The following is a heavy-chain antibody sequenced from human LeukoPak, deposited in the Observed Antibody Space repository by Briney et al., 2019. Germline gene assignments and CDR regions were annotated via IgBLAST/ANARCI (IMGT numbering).Heavy chain of an antibody. D-gene: IGHD3-10*01. CDR1: GGSLSGYY. Sequence: SETLSLTCAVYGGSLSGYYWSWIRQPPGKGLEWIGEINHSGSTNYNPSLKSRVTISVDTSKNQFSLKLSSVTAADAAVYYCARARDYYGSGSANDYWGQGTLVTVSS. J-gene: IGHJ4*02. CDR2: INHSGST. CDR3: ARARDYYGSGSANDY. V-gene: IGHV4-34*01.